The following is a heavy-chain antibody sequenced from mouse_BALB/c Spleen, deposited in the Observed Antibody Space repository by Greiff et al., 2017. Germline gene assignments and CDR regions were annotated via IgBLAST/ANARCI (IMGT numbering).Heavy chain of an antibody. Sequence: QVQLKQSGPGLVAPSQSLSITCTVSGFSLTSYGVHWVRQPPGKGLEWLGVIWAGGSTNYNSALMSRLSISKDNSKSQVFLKMNSLQTDDTAMYYCARDPDRYTYAMDYWGQGTSVTVSS. V-gene: IGHV2-9*02. J-gene: IGHJ4*01. CDR3: ARDPDRYTYAMDY. CDR1: GFSLTSYG. CDR2: IWAGGST. D-gene: IGHD2-14*01.